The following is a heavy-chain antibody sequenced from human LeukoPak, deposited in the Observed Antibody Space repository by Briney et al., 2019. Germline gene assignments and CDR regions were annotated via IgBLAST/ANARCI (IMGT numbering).Heavy chain of an antibody. Sequence: GGSLRLSCEASGFSFSSYWMHWVRHAPGKGLVWVSRINSDGSSRNYADFVEGRFTISRDNAKNTLFLQIDSLRVEDTAVYYCTRLKRSAPNWFDFWGQGTLVTVSS. J-gene: IGHJ5*01. V-gene: IGHV3-74*01. CDR2: INSDGSSR. CDR3: TRLKRSAPNWFDF. CDR1: GFSFSSYW.